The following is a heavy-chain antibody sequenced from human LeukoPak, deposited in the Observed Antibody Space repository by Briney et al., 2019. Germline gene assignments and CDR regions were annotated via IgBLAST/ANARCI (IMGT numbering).Heavy chain of an antibody. CDR2: IYNGGIT. CDR3: AYSISLDFQY. D-gene: IGHD2-15*01. Sequence: SETLSLTCTVSGGSVSSNYWNWIRQPAGKGLEWIGRIYNGGITNYNPSLESRLTISLDRSKNQFSLKLTSVTAADTAVYYCAYSISLDFQYWGQATLVTVSS. CDR1: GGSVSSNY. J-gene: IGHJ4*02. V-gene: IGHV4-4*07.